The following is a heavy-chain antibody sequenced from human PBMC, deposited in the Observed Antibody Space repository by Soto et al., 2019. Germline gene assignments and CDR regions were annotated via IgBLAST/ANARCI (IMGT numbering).Heavy chain of an antibody. CDR1: GFSFSSYA. D-gene: IGHD1-7*01. Sequence: EVQLLESGGGLVQPGGSLRLSCAASGFSFSSYAMSWVRQAPGKGLEWVSVISGGGGSTNYADSVKGRFTIARDNPKNTMYLQINRLSAEDTAVYYCARGSTRLTGTTFGDFLGQGTLVTVSS. V-gene: IGHV3-23*01. J-gene: IGHJ4*02. CDR3: ARGSTRLTGTTFGDF. CDR2: ISGGGGST.